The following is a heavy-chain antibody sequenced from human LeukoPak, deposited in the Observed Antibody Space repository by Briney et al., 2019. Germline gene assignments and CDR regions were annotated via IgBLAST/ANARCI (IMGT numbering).Heavy chain of an antibody. Sequence: SQTLSLTCTVSGGSISSGDYYWSWIRQPPGKGLEWIGYIYNSGTICYNPSLKSRPTISVDTSRNQFSLRLRSVTAADTAVYYCATAPLPATMWNWYFDLWGRGTLVTVSS. CDR1: GGSISSGDYY. D-gene: IGHD2-2*01. CDR2: IYNSGTI. CDR3: ATAPLPATMWNWYFDL. V-gene: IGHV4-30-4*01. J-gene: IGHJ2*01.